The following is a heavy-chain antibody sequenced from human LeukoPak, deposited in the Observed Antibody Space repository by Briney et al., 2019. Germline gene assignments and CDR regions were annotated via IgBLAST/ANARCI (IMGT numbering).Heavy chain of an antibody. CDR3: TRDPPYCGGDCYSGD. J-gene: IGHJ4*02. D-gene: IGHD2-21*02. CDR2: IKSKAYGETT. Sequence: GSLRLFFTASGFNLGYFSINRFRQAPGKGPEWVSFIKSKAYGETTEYAASVKGRFTISRDDSKSIAYLQMNSLKTEDTAVYYCTRDPPYCGGDCYSGDWGQGTLVTVSS. CDR1: GFNLGYFS. V-gene: IGHV3-49*03.